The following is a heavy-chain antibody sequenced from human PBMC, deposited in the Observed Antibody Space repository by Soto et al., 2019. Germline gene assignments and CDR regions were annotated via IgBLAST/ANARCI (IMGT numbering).Heavy chain of an antibody. D-gene: IGHD3-3*01. V-gene: IGHV4-31*03. CDR1: GGSISSGGYY. J-gene: IGHJ6*02. CDR2: IYYSGST. CDR3: ARVLVLRFLDTEIMDV. Sequence: SETLSLTCTVSGGSISSGGYYWSWIRQHPGKGLEWIGYIYYSGSTYYNPSLKSRVTISVDTSKNQFSLKLSSVTAADTAVYYCARVLVLRFLDTEIMDVWGQGTTVTVSS.